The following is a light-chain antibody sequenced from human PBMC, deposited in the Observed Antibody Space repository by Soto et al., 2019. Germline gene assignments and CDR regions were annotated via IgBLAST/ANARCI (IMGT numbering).Light chain of an antibody. CDR3: AAWDDSLNALV. Sequence: QSVLTQPPSASGTPGQRVTISCSEASSNIGSNAVNWYQQLPGAAPQLLIYTNNQRPSGVPDRFSGSKSGTSASLAITGLQSEDEATYHCAAWDDSLNALVFGGGTKVTVL. CDR1: SSNIGSNA. CDR2: TNN. V-gene: IGLV1-44*01. J-gene: IGLJ3*02.